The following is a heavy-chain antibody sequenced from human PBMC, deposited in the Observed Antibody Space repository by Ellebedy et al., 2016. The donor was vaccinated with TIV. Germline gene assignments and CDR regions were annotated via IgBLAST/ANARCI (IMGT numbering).Heavy chain of an antibody. D-gene: IGHD3-10*01. CDR1: GYTFTNYD. CDR2: MNPNSGNT. CDR3: ARGGEGLDY. J-gene: IGHJ4*02. Sequence: AASVKVSCKASGYTFTNYDINWVRQATGQGLEWMGWMNPNSGNTGYAQKFQGRVTITRNPSISTAYMELSSLRSEDTAVYYCARGGEGLDYWGQGTLVTVSA. V-gene: IGHV1-8*03.